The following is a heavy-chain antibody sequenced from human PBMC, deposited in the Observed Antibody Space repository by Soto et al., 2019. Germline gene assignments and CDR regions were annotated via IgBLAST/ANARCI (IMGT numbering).Heavy chain of an antibody. CDR3: ARASYYDFWSGLNWFDP. J-gene: IGHJ5*02. CDR2: IIPIFGTA. CDR1: GGTFSSYA. Sequence: ASVKVSCKASGGTFSSYAISWVRQAPGQGLEWMGGIIPIFGTANYAQKFQGRVTITADKSTRTAYMDLSSLRSEDTAVYYCARASYYDFWSGLNWFDPWGQGTLVTVSS. D-gene: IGHD3-3*01. V-gene: IGHV1-69*06.